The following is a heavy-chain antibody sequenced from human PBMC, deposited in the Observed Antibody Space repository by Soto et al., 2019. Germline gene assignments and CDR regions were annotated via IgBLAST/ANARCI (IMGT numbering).Heavy chain of an antibody. J-gene: IGHJ4*02. Sequence: PGGSLRLSCAASGFTFSSYWMSWVRQAPGKGLEWVANIKQDGSEKYYVDSVKGRFTISRDNAKNSLYLQMNSLRAEDTAVYYCARGLIAARPRVYDYCGQGTLVTVYS. CDR1: GFTFSSYW. V-gene: IGHV3-7*01. CDR2: IKQDGSEK. D-gene: IGHD6-6*01. CDR3: ARGLIAARPRVYDY.